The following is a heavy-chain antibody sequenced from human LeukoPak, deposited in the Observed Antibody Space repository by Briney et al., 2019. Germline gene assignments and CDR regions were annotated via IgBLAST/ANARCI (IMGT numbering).Heavy chain of an antibody. D-gene: IGHD3-10*01. V-gene: IGHV4-39*07. CDR2: INHSGST. J-gene: IGHJ6*03. CDR3: ARAGWDYYGSGSYYPNYYYYYMDV. Sequence: SETLSLTCTVPGGSINSGNHYWGWIRQSPGKGLEWIGEINHSGSTNYNPSLKSRVTISVDTSKNQFSLKLSSVTAADTAVYYCARAGWDYYGSGSYYPNYYYYYMDVWGKGTTVTISS. CDR1: GGSINSGNHY.